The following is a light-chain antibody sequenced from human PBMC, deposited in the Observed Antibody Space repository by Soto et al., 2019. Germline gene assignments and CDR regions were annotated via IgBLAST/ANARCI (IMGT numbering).Light chain of an antibody. J-gene: IGKJ1*01. Sequence: CRIRPRVSNNFLAWYQQKPGQAPRLLISGASNRATGIPDRFSGSGSGTDFTLTISRLEPEDFAVYYCQQYGNSPRTFGQGTKVDIK. CDR1: PRVSNNF. CDR3: QQYGNSPRT. CDR2: GAS. V-gene: IGKV3-20*01.